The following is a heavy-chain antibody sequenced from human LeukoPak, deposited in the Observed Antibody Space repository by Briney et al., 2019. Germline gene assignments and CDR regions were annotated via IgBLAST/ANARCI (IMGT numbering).Heavy chain of an antibody. D-gene: IGHD2-15*01. CDR1: GFTFSSYA. CDR3: ARDPGYCSGGSCY. J-gene: IGHJ4*02. V-gene: IGHV3-21*01. CDR2: ISSSSSYI. Sequence: PGGSLRLPCAASGFTFSSYAMSWVRQGPGKGLEWVSSISSSSSYIYYADSVKGRFTISRDNAKNSLYLQMNSLRAEDTAVYYCARDPGYCSGGSCYWGQGTLVTVSS.